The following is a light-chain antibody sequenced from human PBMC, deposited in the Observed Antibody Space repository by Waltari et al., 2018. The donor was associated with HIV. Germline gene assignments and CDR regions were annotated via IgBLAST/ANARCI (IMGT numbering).Light chain of an antibody. V-gene: IGLV1-40*01. CDR1: SSNIGAGFD. Sequence: HSVLTQPPSVSGAPGQRVTISCTGSSSNIGAGFDVHWYQHLPGTAPKLLIYGNSNRPSGFPDRFSGSKSGTSASLAITGLQAEDEADYYCQSYDSSLSALFGGGTKLTVL. J-gene: IGLJ2*01. CDR3: QSYDSSLSAL. CDR2: GNS.